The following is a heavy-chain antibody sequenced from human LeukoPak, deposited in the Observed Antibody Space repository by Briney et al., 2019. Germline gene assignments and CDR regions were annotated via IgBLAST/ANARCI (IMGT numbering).Heavy chain of an antibody. J-gene: IGHJ4*02. Sequence: GGSLRLSCAASGFTFNSYAMYWVRQAPGKGLEWISGICGSGGSPHYADSVKGRFTISGDNFQNTVYLQLGSLRVEDTAVYYCGKTTVGYSSGRYPGWPVDYWGQGALVTVSS. CDR3: GKTTVGYSSGRYPGWPVDY. V-gene: IGHV3-23*01. CDR1: GFTFNSYA. D-gene: IGHD2-15*01. CDR2: ICGSGGSP.